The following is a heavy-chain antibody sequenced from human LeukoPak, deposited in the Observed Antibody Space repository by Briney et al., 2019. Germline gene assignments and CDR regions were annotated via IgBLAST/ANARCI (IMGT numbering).Heavy chain of an antibody. CDR2: TYYSGST. CDR1: GGSISSSSYY. D-gene: IGHD3-22*01. V-gene: IGHV4-39*01. CDR3: ARQYDKWQWFNWFDP. Sequence: SETLSLTCTVSGGSISSSSYYWGWIRQPQGKGLEGIGSTYYSGSTNHNPTLKRRDTISVDTSKNHFPLKLSPVTAAHTAVYYCARQYDKWQWFNWFDPWGQGTLVTVSS. J-gene: IGHJ5*02.